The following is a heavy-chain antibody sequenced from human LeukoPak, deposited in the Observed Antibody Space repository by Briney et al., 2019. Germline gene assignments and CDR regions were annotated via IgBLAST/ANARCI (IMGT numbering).Heavy chain of an antibody. D-gene: IGHD6-13*01. CDR1: GFTFSSYA. V-gene: IGHV3-23*01. CDR2: ISGSGGST. Sequence: GGSLRLSCAASGFTFSSYAMSWVRQAPGKGLEWVSAISGSGGSTYYADSVKGRFTISRDNSKNTLYLRMNSLRAEDTAVYYCAKHDGESSSWYGYYYYYGMDVWGQGTTVTVSS. CDR3: AKHDGESSSWYGYYYYYGMDV. J-gene: IGHJ6*02.